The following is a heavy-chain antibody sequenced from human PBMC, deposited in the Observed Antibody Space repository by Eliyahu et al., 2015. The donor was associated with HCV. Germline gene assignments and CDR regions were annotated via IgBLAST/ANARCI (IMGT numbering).Heavy chain of an antibody. CDR3: ARVEYGSGSYYWDYYYYGMDV. CDR1: GYTFXXYX. D-gene: IGHD3-10*01. Sequence: QVQLVQSGAEXKKPGASVKVSCTASGYTFXXYXIXWVRQATGQGLEWMGWMNPNSGNTGYVQKFQGRVTMTRNTSISTAYMELSSLRSEDTAVYYCARVEYGSGSYYWDYYYYGMDVWGKGTTVTVSS. J-gene: IGHJ6*04. V-gene: IGHV1-8*01. CDR2: MNPNSGNT.